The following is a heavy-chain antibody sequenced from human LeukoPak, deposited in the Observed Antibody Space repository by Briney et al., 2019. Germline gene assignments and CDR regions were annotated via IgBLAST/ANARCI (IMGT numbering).Heavy chain of an antibody. J-gene: IGHJ4*02. CDR1: GFTFSSYT. CDR3: VPIAATGTPFPRFDH. V-gene: IGHV3-64D*09. D-gene: IGHD6-13*01. Sequence: GGSLRLSCSASGFTFSSYTMHWVRQAPGKGLGYVSAISSNGGSTYYADSVKGRFTISRDNSKNTLHLQMSSLTAEDTAVYYCVPIAATGTPFPRFDHWGQGTLVTVSS. CDR2: ISSNGGST.